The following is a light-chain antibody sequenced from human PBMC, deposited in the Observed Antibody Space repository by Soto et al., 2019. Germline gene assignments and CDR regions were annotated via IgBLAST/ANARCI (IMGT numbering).Light chain of an antibody. Sequence: QSVLTQPPSVSGTPGQSVTISCSGSSSNVGTIFVYWYQQIPGTAPKLLIFRNNQRPSGVPDRFSGSKSGTSASLAITGLQAEDEGDYYCQSYDSGLGVFVVFGAGTKVTVL. CDR3: QSYDSGLGVFVV. V-gene: IGLV1-47*01. J-gene: IGLJ2*01. CDR1: SSNVGTIF. CDR2: RNN.